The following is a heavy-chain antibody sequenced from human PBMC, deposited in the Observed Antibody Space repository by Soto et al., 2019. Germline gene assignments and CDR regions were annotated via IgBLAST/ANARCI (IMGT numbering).Heavy chain of an antibody. CDR3: AREYSYSYPA. CDR2: IHNSGAT. J-gene: IGHJ1*01. D-gene: IGHD2-21*01. CDR1: GFNVKTTY. V-gene: IGHV3-53*01. Sequence: GGSLRLSCAASGFNVKTTYMTWVRQAPGEGLEWVSVIHNSGATYYADSVKGRFTISKDNSKNTVYLQMSSLRAEDTAMYYCAREYSYSYPAWGQGTLVTVSS.